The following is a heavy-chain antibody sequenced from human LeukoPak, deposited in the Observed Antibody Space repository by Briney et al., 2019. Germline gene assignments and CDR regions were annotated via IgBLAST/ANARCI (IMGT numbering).Heavy chain of an antibody. CDR3: VSLYYGDTHFDY. V-gene: IGHV1-2*02. CDR2: INPNSGGT. CDR1: GYTFTGYY. Sequence: ASVKVSCKASGYTFTGYYMHWVRQAPGQGLVWMGWINPNSGGTNYAQKFQGRVTMTRDTSISTAYMELSRLRSDDTAVYYCVSLYYGDTHFDYWGQGTLVTVSS. D-gene: IGHD4-17*01. J-gene: IGHJ4*02.